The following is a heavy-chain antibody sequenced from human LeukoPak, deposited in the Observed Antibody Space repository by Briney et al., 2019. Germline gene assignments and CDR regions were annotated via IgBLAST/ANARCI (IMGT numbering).Heavy chain of an antibody. J-gene: IGHJ4*02. CDR1: GGSISSYY. Sequence: SETLSLTCTVSGGSISSYYWSWIRQPPGKGLEWIGYIYYSGSTNYNPSLKSRVTISVDTSKNQFSLKLSSVTAADTAVYYCTRVYYNSSGYYLCGDYCGQGTLVTVSS. D-gene: IGHD3-22*01. CDR2: IYYSGST. V-gene: IGHV4-59*01. CDR3: TRVYYNSSGYYLCGDY.